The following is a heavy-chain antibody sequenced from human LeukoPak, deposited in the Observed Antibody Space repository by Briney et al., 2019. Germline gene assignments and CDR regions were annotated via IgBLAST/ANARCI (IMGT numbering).Heavy chain of an antibody. D-gene: IGHD1-26*01. CDR2: ISGSSSYI. J-gene: IGHJ4*02. CDR3: ARDSSRIVGATPDFDY. CDR1: GFTFSSYS. Sequence: GGSLRLSCAASGFTFSSYSMNWVRQAPGKGLEWVSSISGSSSYIYYADSVKGRFTISRDNAKNSLYLQMNSLRAEDTAVYYCARDSSRIVGATPDFDYWGQGTLVTVSS. V-gene: IGHV3-21*01.